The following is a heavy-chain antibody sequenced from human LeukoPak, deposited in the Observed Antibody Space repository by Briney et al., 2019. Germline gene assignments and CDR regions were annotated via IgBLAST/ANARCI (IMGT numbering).Heavy chain of an antibody. CDR2: TFNGNT. CDR1: GYTFTSNA. CDR3: ARGNWGHFDY. J-gene: IGHJ4*02. Sequence: VASVKVSCKASGYTFTSNAIVWVRQAPGQGLEYMGWTFNGNTNYAQNLQGRVTMTADTSTTTAYMELRSLRFDDTAVYYCARGNWGHFDYWGQGTLVTVSS. D-gene: IGHD7-27*01. V-gene: IGHV1-18*01.